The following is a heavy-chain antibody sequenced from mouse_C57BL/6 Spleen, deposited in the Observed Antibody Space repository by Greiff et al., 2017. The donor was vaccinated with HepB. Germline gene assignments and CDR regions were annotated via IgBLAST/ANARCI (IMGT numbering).Heavy chain of an antibody. J-gene: IGHJ4*01. Sequence: EVQLQESGPELVKPGASVKIPCKASGYTFTDYNMDWVKQSHGKSLEWIGDINPNNGGTIYNQKFKGKATLTVDKSSSTAYMELRSLTSEDTAVYYCARASLYYGYDAYAMDYWGQGTSVTVSS. D-gene: IGHD2-2*01. CDR1: GYTFTDYN. CDR2: INPNNGGT. CDR3: ARASLYYGYDAYAMDY. V-gene: IGHV1-18*01.